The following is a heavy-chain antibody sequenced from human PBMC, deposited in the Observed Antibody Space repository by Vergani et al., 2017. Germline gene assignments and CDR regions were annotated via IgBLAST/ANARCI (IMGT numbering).Heavy chain of an antibody. D-gene: IGHD6-13*01. V-gene: IGHV3-7*01. CDR2: IKQDGSER. J-gene: IGHJ4*02. Sequence: VQLVESGGGVVPPGWSLRLSCAASGFTFSSYWMSWVRQAPGEGLEWVANIKQDGSERYYVDSVKGRFTISRDNAKNSLYLQMNSLRAEDTAVYYCAREGIAAAADYWGQGTLVTVSS. CDR3: AREGIAAAADY. CDR1: GFTFSSYW.